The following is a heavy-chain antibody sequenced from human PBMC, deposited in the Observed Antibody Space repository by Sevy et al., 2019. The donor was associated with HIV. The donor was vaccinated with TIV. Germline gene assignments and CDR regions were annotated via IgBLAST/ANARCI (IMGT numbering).Heavy chain of an antibody. CDR1: GFNFNIYS. D-gene: IGHD2-8*01. J-gene: IGHJ4*02. CDR2: LSFGCGKI. V-gene: IGHV3-23*01. CDR3: AREGCTRPHDY. Sequence: GGSLRLSCAVSGFNFNIYSMSWVRQAPGKGLEWVSTLSFGCGKINYADSVKGRFIISRDDSKNTLYLQMNSLRAEDTAVYFCAREGCTRPHDYWGQGTVVTVSS.